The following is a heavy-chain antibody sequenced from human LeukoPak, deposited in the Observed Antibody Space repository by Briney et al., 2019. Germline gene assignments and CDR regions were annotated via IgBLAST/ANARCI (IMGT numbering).Heavy chain of an antibody. V-gene: IGHV3-23*01. CDR1: GFTFSSYA. J-gene: IGHJ4*02. D-gene: IGHD6-13*01. CDR2: ISGSGGST. Sequence: GGSLRLSCAASGFTFSSYAMSWVRQAPGKGLEWVSDISGSGGSTYYADSVKGRFTISRDNSKNTLYLQMNSLRAEDTAVYYCAKEILGYSSSWYYFDYWGQGTLVTVSS. CDR3: AKEILGYSSSWYYFDY.